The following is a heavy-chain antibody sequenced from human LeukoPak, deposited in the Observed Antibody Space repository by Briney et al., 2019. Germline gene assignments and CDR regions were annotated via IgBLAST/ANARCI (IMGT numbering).Heavy chain of an antibody. D-gene: IGHD6-13*01. V-gene: IGHV1-18*01. CDR3: ARDSDSSSSGPLAFDY. J-gene: IGHJ4*02. Sequence: ASVKVSCKASGYTFTSYGISWVRQAPGQGLEWMGWISAYNGNTNYAQELQGRVTMTTDTSTSKDYMELRSLRSDDTAVYYCARDSDSSSSGPLAFDYWGQGTLVTVSS. CDR2: ISAYNGNT. CDR1: GYTFTSYG.